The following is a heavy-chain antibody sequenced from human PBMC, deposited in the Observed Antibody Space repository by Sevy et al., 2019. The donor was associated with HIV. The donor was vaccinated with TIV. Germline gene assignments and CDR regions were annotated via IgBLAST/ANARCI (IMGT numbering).Heavy chain of an antibody. J-gene: IGHJ4*02. CDR3: ASGRGYSYSLTY. V-gene: IGHV4-4*07. Sequence: SETLSLTCNVSGDSVNNYYWYWIRQPAGKGLEWIGRVYASGNTNYNPSLKSRVTMSVNMSTNHFSLKLAYVTAADTAVYFCASGRGYSYSLTYWGQGTLVTVSS. CDR1: GDSVNNYY. CDR2: VYASGNT. D-gene: IGHD5-18*01.